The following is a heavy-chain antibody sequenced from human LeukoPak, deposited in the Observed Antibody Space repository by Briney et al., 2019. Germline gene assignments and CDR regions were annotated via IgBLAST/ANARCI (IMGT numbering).Heavy chain of an antibody. V-gene: IGHV4-39*01. CDR3: ARQTGSGLFILP. CDR2: IYYTGNT. J-gene: IGHJ4*02. Sequence: SETLSLTCTVSGVSISSSNSYWGWLRQPPGKGLEWIGSIYYTGNTYYNASLKSQVSISIDTSKNQFSLKRTSVTAADTAVYYCARQTGSGLFILPGGQGTLVTVSS. D-gene: IGHD3/OR15-3a*01. CDR1: GVSISSSNSY.